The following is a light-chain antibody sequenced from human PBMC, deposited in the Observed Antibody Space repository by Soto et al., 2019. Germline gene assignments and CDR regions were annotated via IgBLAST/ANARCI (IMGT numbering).Light chain of an antibody. CDR3: MQARQTPPWT. CDR2: SGS. J-gene: IGKJ1*01. CDR1: QSLLHSNGYNY. Sequence: DIVLTQSPLSLPVTPGEPASISCRSSQSLLHSNGYNYLDWYLQRPVQSPQLLIYSGSNRASGVPDRFSGSGSGTDFTLTISRVEAEDVGVYYCMQARQTPPWTFGPGTRVDMK. V-gene: IGKV2-28*01.